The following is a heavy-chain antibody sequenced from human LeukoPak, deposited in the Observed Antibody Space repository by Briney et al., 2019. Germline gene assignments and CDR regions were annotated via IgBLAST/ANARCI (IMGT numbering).Heavy chain of an antibody. D-gene: IGHD2-15*01. J-gene: IGHJ3*02. CDR2: IYYTGST. CDR1: GGSISSRSYY. CDR3: ARRGCSGGSCQSGVAFDI. Sequence: SETLSLTCTVSGGSISSRSYYWGWIRQPPGKGLEWIGSIYYTGSTNYNPSLKSRVTISVDTSKTQFSLKLTSVTAADTAVYYCARRGCSGGSCQSGVAFDIWGQGTMVTVSS. V-gene: IGHV4-61*05.